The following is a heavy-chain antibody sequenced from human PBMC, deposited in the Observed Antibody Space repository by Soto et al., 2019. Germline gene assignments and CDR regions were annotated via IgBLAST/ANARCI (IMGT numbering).Heavy chain of an antibody. CDR3: AFGNLSYYFDY. CDR1: GFTFSGFG. Sequence: GGSLRLSCAASGFTFSGFGMHWVRQAPGKGLEWVAIIWYDGSDKYYADSVKGRFTISRDNSKNTLYLQMNSLRAEDTAVYHCAFGNLSYYFDYWGQGTPVTVSS. CDR2: IWYDGSDK. J-gene: IGHJ4*02. D-gene: IGHD3-16*01. V-gene: IGHV3-33*01.